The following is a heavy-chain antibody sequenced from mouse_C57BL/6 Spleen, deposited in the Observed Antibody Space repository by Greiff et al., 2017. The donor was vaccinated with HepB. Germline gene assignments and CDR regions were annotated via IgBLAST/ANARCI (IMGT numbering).Heavy chain of an antibody. D-gene: IGHD3-1*01. CDR2: IDPENGDT. V-gene: IGHV14-4*01. J-gene: IGHJ3*01. CDR3: TTGGSWFAY. Sequence: EVQGVESGAELVRPGASVKLSCTASGFNIKDDYMHWVKQRPEQGLEWIGWIDPENGDTEYASKFQGKATITADKSSNTAYLQLSSLTSEDTAVYYCTTGGSWFAYWGQGTLVTVSA. CDR1: GFNIKDDY.